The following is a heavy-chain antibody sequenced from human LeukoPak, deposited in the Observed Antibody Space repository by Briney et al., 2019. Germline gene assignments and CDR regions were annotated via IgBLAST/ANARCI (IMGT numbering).Heavy chain of an antibody. V-gene: IGHV1-46*01. D-gene: IGHD6-13*01. J-gene: IGHJ5*02. CDR2: INPSGGST. Sequence: ASVKVSCKASGYTFTSYYMHWVRQAPGQGLGWMGIINPSGGSTSYAQKFQGRVTMTRDTSTSTVYMELSSLRSEDTAVYYCARENSSSWYATGNWFDPWGQGTLVTVSS. CDR3: ARENSSSWYATGNWFDP. CDR1: GYTFTSYY.